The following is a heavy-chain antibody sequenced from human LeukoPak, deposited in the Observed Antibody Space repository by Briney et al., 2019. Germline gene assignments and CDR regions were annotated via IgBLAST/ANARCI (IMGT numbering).Heavy chain of an antibody. Sequence: GGSLRLSRAASGFPFSSYGMSWVRQAPGKGLEWVSSSGGNYADSVKGRFTISRDNSKNTLYLQMNSLRAEDTAVYYCAKDAPGRGFGGNDYWGQGTLVTVSS. CDR2: SGG. CDR1: GFPFSSYG. D-gene: IGHD3-10*01. V-gene: IGHV3-23*01. J-gene: IGHJ4*02. CDR3: AKDAPGRGFGGNDY.